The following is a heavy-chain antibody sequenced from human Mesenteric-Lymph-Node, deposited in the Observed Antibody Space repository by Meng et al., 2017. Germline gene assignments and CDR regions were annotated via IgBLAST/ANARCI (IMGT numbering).Heavy chain of an antibody. CDR1: RFASDDYA. CDR3: ARGTTSVDTAMVPHYYYYGMDV. J-gene: IGHJ6*02. D-gene: IGHD5-18*01. V-gene: IGHV3-9*02. Sequence: SLKISCAASRFASDDYAMLWVRLTPGKGLEWVSGFSWNRDRVGYAVSVKGRITISGDSAKNSLYLQIGRLSTEDTAVYYCARGTTSVDTAMVPHYYYYGMDVWGQGTTVTVSS. CDR2: FSWNRDRV.